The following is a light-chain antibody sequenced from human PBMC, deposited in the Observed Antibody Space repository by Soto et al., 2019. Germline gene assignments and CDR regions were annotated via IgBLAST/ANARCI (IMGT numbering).Light chain of an antibody. Sequence: SYELTQPPSVSVAPEKTATITCGGNNIGNKRVHGYRQKPGQAPVLLISYDSDRPSGIPERFSGSNSENTATLTISRVEAGDEADYYCQVCDIMTDNYVFGSGTKLTVL. J-gene: IGLJ1*01. CDR1: NIGNKR. CDR3: QVCDIMTDNYV. CDR2: YDS. V-gene: IGLV3-21*04.